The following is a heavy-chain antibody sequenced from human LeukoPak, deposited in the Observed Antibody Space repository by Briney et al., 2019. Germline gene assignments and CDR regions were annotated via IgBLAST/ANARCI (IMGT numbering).Heavy chain of an antibody. CDR3: ARDPLTFGSHSGY. V-gene: IGHV3-21*01. CDR2: ISSSSSYI. CDR1: GFTFSSYS. J-gene: IGHJ4*02. Sequence: GGSLRLSCAASGFTFSSYSMNWVRQAPGKGLEWVSSISSSSSYIYYADSVKGRFTISRDNAKNSLYLQMNSLRAEDTAVYYCARDPLTFGSHSGYWGQGTLVTVSS. D-gene: IGHD1-26*01.